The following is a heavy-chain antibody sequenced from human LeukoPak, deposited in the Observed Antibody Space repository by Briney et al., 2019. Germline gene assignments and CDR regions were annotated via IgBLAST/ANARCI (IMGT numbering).Heavy chain of an antibody. V-gene: IGHV4-59*01. Sequence: NPSETLSLTCTVSGDSISSYYWSWIRQPPGKRLEWIGYIYYSGSTNYNPSLKSRVTISVDTSKNQFSLKLSSVTAADTAVYYCARDSSGWYRWFDPWGQGTLVTVSS. J-gene: IGHJ5*02. CDR3: ARDSSGWYRWFDP. CDR1: GDSISSYY. D-gene: IGHD6-19*01. CDR2: IYYSGST.